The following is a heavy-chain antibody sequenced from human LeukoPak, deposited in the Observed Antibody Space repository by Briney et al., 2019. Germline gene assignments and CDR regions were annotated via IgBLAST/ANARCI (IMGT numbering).Heavy chain of an antibody. CDR2: IWYDGNKT. V-gene: IGHV3-33*01. D-gene: IGHD2-2*01. CDR3: ARDDCSTTPCYAY. J-gene: IGHJ4*02. CDR1: GFTFTNYG. Sequence: GGSLRPSCTTSGFTFTNYGINWVRQAPGKGLEWVAAIWYDGNKTSYTDSVKGRFTVSRDISKNTVYLQMNGLKAEDTAVYYCARDDCSTTPCYAYWGQGTLVTVSS.